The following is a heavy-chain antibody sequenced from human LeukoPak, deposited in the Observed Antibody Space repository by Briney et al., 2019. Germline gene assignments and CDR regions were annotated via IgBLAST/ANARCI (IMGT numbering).Heavy chain of an antibody. CDR2: ISSSSTYI. CDR3: ARGSYCSGGRCFFEY. CDR1: GFTFSNYM. V-gene: IGHV3-21*01. Sequence: GGSLRLSCAASGFTFSNYMMNWDRQAPGKGLEWVSSISSSSTYIFYADSMKGRFTISRDNAKNSLYLQMNSLRAEDTAVYYCARGSYCSGGRCFFEYWGQGTLVTVSS. J-gene: IGHJ4*02. D-gene: IGHD2-15*01.